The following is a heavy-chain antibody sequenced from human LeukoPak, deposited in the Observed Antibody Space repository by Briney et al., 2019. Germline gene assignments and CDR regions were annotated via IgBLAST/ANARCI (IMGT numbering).Heavy chain of an antibody. V-gene: IGHV3-23*01. CDR1: GFTVSSNY. J-gene: IGHJ4*02. D-gene: IGHD5-18*01. CDR2: ISGSGGST. CDR3: AKEGSDSYGRLYY. Sequence: GGSLRLSCAASGFTVSSNYMSWVRQAPGKGLEWVSAISGSGGSTYYADSVKGRFTISRDNSKNTLYLQMNSLRAEDTAVYYCAKEGSDSYGRLYYWGQGTLVTVSS.